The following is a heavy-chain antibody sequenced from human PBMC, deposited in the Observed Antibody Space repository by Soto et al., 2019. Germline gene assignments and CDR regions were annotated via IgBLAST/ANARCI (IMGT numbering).Heavy chain of an antibody. CDR2: IYYSGST. J-gene: IGHJ5*02. CDR1: GGSISSYY. D-gene: IGHD3-10*01. V-gene: IGHV4-59*01. CDR3: AREDYYGSGSYYVSWFDP. Sequence: QVQLQESGPGLVKPSETLSLTCTVSGGSISSYYWSWIRQPPGKGLEWIGYIYYSGSTNYNPSLKSRVTISVDTAKNQCSLKLSSVTAADTAVYYCAREDYYGSGSYYVSWFDPWGQGTLVTVSS.